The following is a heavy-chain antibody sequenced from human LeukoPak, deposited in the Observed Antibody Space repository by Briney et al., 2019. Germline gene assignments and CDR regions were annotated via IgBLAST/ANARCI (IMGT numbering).Heavy chain of an antibody. Sequence: GGSLRLSCAASGFTFSSYGMHWVRQAPGKGLEWVAFIRYDGSNKYYADSVKGRFTISRDNSKNPLYLQMNSLRAEDTAVYYCAKDQGGSGWYGGDYWGQGTLVTVSS. D-gene: IGHD6-19*01. V-gene: IGHV3-30*02. CDR3: AKDQGGSGWYGGDY. CDR1: GFTFSSYG. CDR2: IRYDGSNK. J-gene: IGHJ4*02.